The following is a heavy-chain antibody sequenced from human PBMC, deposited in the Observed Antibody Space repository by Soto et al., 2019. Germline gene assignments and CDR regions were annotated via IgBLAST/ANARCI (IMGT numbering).Heavy chain of an antibody. CDR1: GFTFSSYA. CDR2: ISGSGGST. Sequence: GGSLRLSCAASGFTFSSYAMSWVRQALGKGLEWVSAISGSGGSTYYADSVKGRFTISRDNSKNTLYLQMNSLRAEDTAVYYCAKSHDPGLGYYYDSSGDAFDIWGQGTMVTVSS. J-gene: IGHJ3*02. V-gene: IGHV3-23*01. D-gene: IGHD3-22*01. CDR3: AKSHDPGLGYYYDSSGDAFDI.